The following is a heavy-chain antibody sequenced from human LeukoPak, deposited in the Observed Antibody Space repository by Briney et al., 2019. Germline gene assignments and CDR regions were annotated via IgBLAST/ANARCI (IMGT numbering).Heavy chain of an antibody. CDR2: ISGSGGST. D-gene: IGHD2-2*01. CDR3: ANDALCSSTSCYGRADI. CDR1: GFTFSSYA. Sequence: SGGSLRLSCAASGFTFSSYAMSWVRQAPGKGLEWVSAISGSGGSTYYADSVKGRFTISRDNSKNTLYLQMNSLRAEDTAVYYCANDALCSSTSCYGRADIWGQGTMVTVSS. V-gene: IGHV3-23*01. J-gene: IGHJ3*02.